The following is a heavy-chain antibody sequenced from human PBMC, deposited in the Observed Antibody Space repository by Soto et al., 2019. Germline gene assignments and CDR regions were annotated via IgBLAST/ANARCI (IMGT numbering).Heavy chain of an antibody. D-gene: IGHD2-15*01. CDR3: ARDRCSGGSCENWFDP. V-gene: IGHV1-69*13. Sequence: ASVKVSCKASGGTFSSYAISCVRQAPGQGLEWMGGIIPIFGTANYAQKFQGRVTITADESTSTAYMELSSLRSEDTAVYYCARDRCSGGSCENWFDPWGQGTLVTVSS. CDR2: IIPIFGTA. CDR1: GGTFSSYA. J-gene: IGHJ5*02.